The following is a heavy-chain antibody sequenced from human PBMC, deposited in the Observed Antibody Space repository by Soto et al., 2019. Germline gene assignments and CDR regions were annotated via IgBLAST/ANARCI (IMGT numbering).Heavy chain of an antibody. CDR3: AREIQYYDILTGSYYYYMDV. V-gene: IGHV3-21*01. D-gene: IGHD3-9*01. Sequence: EVQLVESGGGLVKPGGSLRLSCAASGFTFSSYSMNWVRQAPGKGLEWVSSISSSSSYIHYADSVKGRFTISRDNAKNSLYLQMNSQRAEDTAVYYCAREIQYYDILTGSYYYYMDVWGKGTTVTVSS. J-gene: IGHJ6*03. CDR2: ISSSSSYI. CDR1: GFTFSSYS.